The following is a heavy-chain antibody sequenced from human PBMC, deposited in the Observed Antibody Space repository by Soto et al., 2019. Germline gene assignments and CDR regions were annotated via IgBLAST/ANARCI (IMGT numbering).Heavy chain of an antibody. D-gene: IGHD6-6*01. CDR1: GGPISSGGFS. CDR3: AGGIAARPLGY. V-gene: IGHV4-30-2*01. Sequence: SETLSLTCAVSGGPISSGGFSWSWIRQPPGKGLESIGYIYHSGSTYYNPSLKSRVTISVDRSKNQFSLKLSSVTAADTAVYYCAGGIAARPLGYWGQGTLVTVSS. J-gene: IGHJ4*02. CDR2: IYHSGST.